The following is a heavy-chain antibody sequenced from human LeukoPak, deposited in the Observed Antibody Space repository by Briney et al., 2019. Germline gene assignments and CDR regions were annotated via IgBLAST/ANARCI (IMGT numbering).Heavy chain of an antibody. D-gene: IGHD3-9*01. J-gene: IGHJ6*02. Sequence: GGSLRLSCAASGFTFTTYWMHGVRQAPGKGLVWVSRIDSDGIGTSYADSVKGRFTISRDNAKNTLYLQMNSLRAEDTAVYYCARGRYHGMDVWGQGTTVTVS. CDR3: ARGRYHGMDV. V-gene: IGHV3-74*01. CDR1: GFTFTTYW. CDR2: IDSDGIGT.